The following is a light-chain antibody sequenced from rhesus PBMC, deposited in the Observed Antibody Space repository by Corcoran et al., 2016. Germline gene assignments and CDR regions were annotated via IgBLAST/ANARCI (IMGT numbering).Light chain of an antibody. J-gene: IGKJ4*01. Sequence: DIQMTQSPSSLSASVGDRVTITCRASQGITNDLAWYQQTPGETPKLLTYEASSLQGGIPSRFSGSGPGTDFTLTISSLQPEDFATYYCQHYYSTPLTFGGGTKVEIK. CDR3: QHYYSTPLT. CDR2: EAS. CDR1: QGITND. V-gene: IGKV1-25*01.